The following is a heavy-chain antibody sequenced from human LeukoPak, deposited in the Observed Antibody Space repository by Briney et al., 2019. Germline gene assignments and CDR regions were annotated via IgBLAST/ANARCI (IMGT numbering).Heavy chain of an antibody. CDR1: GFTFSHCT. V-gene: IGHV3-21*01. CDR3: AGKTYFDWLLDY. J-gene: IGHJ4*02. D-gene: IGHD3-9*01. Sequence: GGSLGLSCAASGFTFSHCTMNWVRQAPGKGLEWVSSISGSSNYIYYADSVKGRFTISRDNAKNSLYLQMNSLRAEDTAVYYCAGKTYFDWLLDYWGQGTLVTVSS. CDR2: ISGSSNYI.